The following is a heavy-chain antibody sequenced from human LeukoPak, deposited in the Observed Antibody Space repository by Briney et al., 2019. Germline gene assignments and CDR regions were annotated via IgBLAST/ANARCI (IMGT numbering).Heavy chain of an antibody. J-gene: IGHJ3*02. CDR2: IYPGDSDT. Sequence: GESLKISCKGSGYDFTFYWVAWVRQMPGKGLEWMGIIYPGDSDTRYSPSFQGQVTISADKSISTAYLQWNSLKASDTAMYYCARSYYDSSGYYSLGVLDIWGQGTVVTVSS. CDR1: GYDFTFYW. CDR3: ARSYYDSSGYYSLGVLDI. V-gene: IGHV5-51*01. D-gene: IGHD3-22*01.